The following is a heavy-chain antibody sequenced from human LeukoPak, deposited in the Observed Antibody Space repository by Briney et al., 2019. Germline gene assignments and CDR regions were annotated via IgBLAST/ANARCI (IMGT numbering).Heavy chain of an antibody. D-gene: IGHD5-12*01. CDR1: GFTFSSYT. Sequence: GGSLRLSCAASGFTFSSYTMNWVRQAPGKGLEWGSSISSSSSYIYYADSVKGRFTSSRDNAKNSLYLQMNSLRAEDTAVYYCARNSGYDYYFDYWGQGTLVTVSS. CDR3: ARNSGYDYYFDY. J-gene: IGHJ4*02. CDR2: ISSSSSYI. V-gene: IGHV3-21*01.